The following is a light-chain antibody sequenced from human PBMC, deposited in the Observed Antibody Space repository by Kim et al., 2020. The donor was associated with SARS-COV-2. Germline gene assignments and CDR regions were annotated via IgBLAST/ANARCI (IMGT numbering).Light chain of an antibody. CDR2: QDS. CDR3: QAWDSSTWV. V-gene: IGLV3-1*01. Sequence: SVSPGKTASITCSGDKLGDKYACWYQQKPGPSPVLVIYQDSKRPSGIPERFSGSNSGNTATLTISGTQAMDEADYYCQAWDSSTWVFGGGTKLTVL. J-gene: IGLJ3*02. CDR1: KLGDKY.